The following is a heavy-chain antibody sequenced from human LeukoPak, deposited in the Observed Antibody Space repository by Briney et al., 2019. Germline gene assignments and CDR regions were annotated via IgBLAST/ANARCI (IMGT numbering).Heavy chain of an antibody. D-gene: IGHD1-26*01. J-gene: IGHJ4*02. CDR3: ARGVVVGATKDFDY. CDR1: GGTFSSYA. Sequence: SVKVSCKASGGTFSSYAISWVRQAPGQGLEWMGSITPMFGAANYAQKFQGKVTISADESTSTAHMELSSLGPEDTAVYYCARGVVVGATKDFDYWGQGTLVTVSS. V-gene: IGHV1-69*13. CDR2: ITPMFGAA.